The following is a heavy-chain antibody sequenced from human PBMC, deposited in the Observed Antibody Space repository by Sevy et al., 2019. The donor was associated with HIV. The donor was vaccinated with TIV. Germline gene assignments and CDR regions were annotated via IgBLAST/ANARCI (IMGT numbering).Heavy chain of an antibody. CDR2: IYSNGRT. J-gene: IGHJ4*02. D-gene: IGHD1-1*01. V-gene: IGHV3-53*01. CDR1: GFFVNYNY. CDR3: GRGPNDPYD. Sequence: GGSLRLSFTVSGFFVNYNYIIGFRQAPGKGLEWISVIYSNGRTDYADSVKGRFAISRDNSKNMFYLQMNSLRAEDTAVYYCGRGPNDPYDWGPGTLVTVSS.